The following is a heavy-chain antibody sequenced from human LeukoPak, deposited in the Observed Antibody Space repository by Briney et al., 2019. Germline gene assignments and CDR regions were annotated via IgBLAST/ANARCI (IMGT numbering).Heavy chain of an antibody. V-gene: IGHV1-2*02. Sequence: GASVKVSCKASGYTVTGYYMHWVRQAPGQGLEWMGWINPNSGGTNYAQKFQGRVTMTRDTSISTAYMELSRLRSDDTAVYYCAREAMIVVVTSPFDYWGQGTLVTVSS. CDR1: GYTVTGYY. CDR2: INPNSGGT. CDR3: AREAMIVVVTSPFDY. D-gene: IGHD3-22*01. J-gene: IGHJ4*02.